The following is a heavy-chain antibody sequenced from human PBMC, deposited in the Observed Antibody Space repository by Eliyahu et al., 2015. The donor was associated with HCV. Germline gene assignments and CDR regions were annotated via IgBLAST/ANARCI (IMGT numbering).Heavy chain of an antibody. CDR3: ARNLMTTVTYYYYGMDV. D-gene: IGHD4-17*01. CDR1: GGXFSXYA. Sequence: QVQLVQSGAEVKKPGSSVXVSCKAXGGXFSXYAISWVRQAPGQGLEWMGGIIPIXGTANYAQKFQGRVTITADESTSTAYMELSSLRSEDTAVYYCARNLMTTVTYYYYGMDVWGQGTTVTVSS. J-gene: IGHJ6*02. CDR2: IIPIXGTA. V-gene: IGHV1-69*01.